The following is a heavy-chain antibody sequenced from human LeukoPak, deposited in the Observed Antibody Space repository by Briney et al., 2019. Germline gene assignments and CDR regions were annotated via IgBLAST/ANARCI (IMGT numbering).Heavy chain of an antibody. CDR1: GGSISSGSYY. CDR2: IYTSGST. V-gene: IGHV4-61*02. CDR3: ARAVLNYLPRGDF. J-gene: IGHJ6*04. Sequence: SETLSLTCTVSGGSISSGSYYWSWIRQPAGKGLEWIGRIYTSGSTNYNPSLKSRVTISIDNSKNQFSLKLNCVTAADTAVYYCARAVLNYLPRGDFWGKGTPVTVSS. D-gene: IGHD2/OR15-2a*01.